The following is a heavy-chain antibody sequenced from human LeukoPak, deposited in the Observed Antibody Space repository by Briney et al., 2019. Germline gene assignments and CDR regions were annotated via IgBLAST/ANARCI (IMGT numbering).Heavy chain of an antibody. V-gene: IGHV4-59*01. D-gene: IGHD5-18*01. J-gene: IGHJ4*02. CDR2: IYYSGST. CDR1: GGSISSYY. CDR3: ARGTVDTAMAFDY. Sequence: SETLSLTCTVSGGSISSYYWSWIRQPPGKGLEWIGYIYYSGSTNYNPSLKSRVTISVDTSKNQFSLKPSSVTAADTAVYYCARGTVDTAMAFDYWGQGTLVTVSS.